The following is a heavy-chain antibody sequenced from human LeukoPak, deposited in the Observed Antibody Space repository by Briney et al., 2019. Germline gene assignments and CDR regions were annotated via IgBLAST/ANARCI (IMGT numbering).Heavy chain of an antibody. J-gene: IGHJ3*02. CDR1: GFTFSSYG. D-gene: IGHD2/OR15-2a*01. V-gene: IGHV3-30*02. CDR3: AKGPYDYIVMAFDI. Sequence: PGGSLRLSCAASGFTFSSYGMHWVRQAPGKGLEWVAFIRYDGSNKYYADSVKGRFTISRDNSKNTLYLQMNSLRAEDTAVYYCAKGPYDYIVMAFDIWGQGTMVTVSS. CDR2: IRYDGSNK.